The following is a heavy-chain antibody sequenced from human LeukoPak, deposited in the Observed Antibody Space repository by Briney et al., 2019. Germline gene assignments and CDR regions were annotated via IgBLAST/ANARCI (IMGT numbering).Heavy chain of an antibody. CDR3: ARYYYDSSGYVYYYYGMDV. CDR2: INXXTGNP. J-gene: IGHJ6*02. CDR1: GXXXXSYA. V-gene: IGHV7-4-1*02. D-gene: IGHD3-22*01. Sequence: GXXXXSYAXXXXXQAPXXGXXXXXXINXXTGNPTYAQGFTGRFVFSLDTSVSTAYLQISSLKAEDTAVYYCARYYYDSSGYVYYYYGMDVWGQGTTVTVSS.